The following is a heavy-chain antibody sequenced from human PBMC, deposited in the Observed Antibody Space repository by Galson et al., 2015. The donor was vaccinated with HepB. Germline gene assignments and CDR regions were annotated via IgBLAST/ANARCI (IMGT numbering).Heavy chain of an antibody. D-gene: IGHD5-24*01. CDR1: GDSVYSNDVA. CDR2: TYYRSKWYN. Sequence: CAISGDSVYSNDVAWNRIRQSPSRGLEWLGRTYYRSKWYNDYAPSVKSRITINSDTSRNHFSLHLNSVTPEDTAVYYCARDREMEAVFFDYWGQGTLVTVSS. V-gene: IGHV6-1*01. CDR3: ARDREMEAVFFDY. J-gene: IGHJ4*02.